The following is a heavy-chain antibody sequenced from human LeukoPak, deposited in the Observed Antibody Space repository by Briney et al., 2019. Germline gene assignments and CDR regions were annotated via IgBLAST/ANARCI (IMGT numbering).Heavy chain of an antibody. D-gene: IGHD1-1*01. CDR3: ATTKQARRYFDY. V-gene: IGHV3-23*01. J-gene: IGHJ4*02. CDR2: ISGSGGNT. CDR1: GFTFSSNA. Sequence: GGSLRLSCAGSGFTFSSNALSWVRQAPGRGLEWVSAISGSGGNTYYADSVRGRFTISRDNSKNTLYLQMNTLRAEDTAVYYCATTKQARRYFDYWGQGTLVTVSS.